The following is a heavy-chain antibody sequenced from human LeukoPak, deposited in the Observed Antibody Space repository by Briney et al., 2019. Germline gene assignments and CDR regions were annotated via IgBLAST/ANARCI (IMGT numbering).Heavy chain of an antibody. CDR2: INHSGST. V-gene: IGHV4-34*01. D-gene: IGHD5-18*01. J-gene: IGHJ4*02. CDR3: ASYTAGGGGLDY. CDR1: GGSFSGYY. Sequence: ASETLSLTCAVYGGSFSGYYWSWIRQPPGKGLEWIGEINHSGSTNYNPSLKSRVTISVDTSKNQFSLKLSSVTAADTAVYYCASYTAGGGGLDYWGQGTLVTVSS.